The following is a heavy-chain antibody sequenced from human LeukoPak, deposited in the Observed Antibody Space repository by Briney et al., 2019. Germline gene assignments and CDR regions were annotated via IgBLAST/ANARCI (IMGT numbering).Heavy chain of an antibody. J-gene: IGHJ3*02. V-gene: IGHV4-61*02. Sequence: SETLSLTCTVPGGSITSGSYYRSWIRQPAGKGLEWIGRIYTSVSTNYNPSRKSRVTMSVNTSKNHFSLKLSSVTAADTAVYYCARDSDAFDIWGQGTMVTVSS. CDR1: GGSITSGSYY. CDR2: IYTSVST. CDR3: ARDSDAFDI.